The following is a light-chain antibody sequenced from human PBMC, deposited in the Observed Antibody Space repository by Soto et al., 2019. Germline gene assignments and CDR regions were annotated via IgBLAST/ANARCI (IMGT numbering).Light chain of an antibody. CDR2: DVT. CDR1: SGDIGGYRY. CDR3: TSYTSDSSVI. V-gene: IGLV2-14*03. Sequence: QSALTQPASVSGSPGQSVTISCTGTSGDIGGYRYVSWYQQRPGKAPKLMIHDVTNRPSGVSDRFSGSKSGNTASLTISGLQAEDEADYYCTSYTSDSSVIFGGGTQLTVL. J-gene: IGLJ2*01.